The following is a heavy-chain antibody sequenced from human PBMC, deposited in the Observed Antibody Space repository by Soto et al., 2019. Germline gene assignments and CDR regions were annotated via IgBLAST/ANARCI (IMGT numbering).Heavy chain of an antibody. CDR3: ARGRSGWEYYFDY. D-gene: IGHD6-19*01. CDR1: GGTFSSYA. CDR2: IIPIFGTA. Sequence: QVQLVQSGAEVKKPGSSVKVSCKASGGTFSSYAISWVRQAPGQGLEWMGGIIPIFGTANYAQKLQGRVTITADKSTGTAYMELISLRSEDTAVDYCARGRSGWEYYFDYWGQGTLVTVSS. V-gene: IGHV1-69*06. J-gene: IGHJ4*02.